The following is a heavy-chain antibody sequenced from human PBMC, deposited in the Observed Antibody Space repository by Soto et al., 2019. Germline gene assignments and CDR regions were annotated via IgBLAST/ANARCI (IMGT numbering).Heavy chain of an antibody. Sequence: QVQLQESGPGLVKPSGTLSLTCAVSGGSISSSNWWSWGSQPPGKGLEWIGEIYHSGSTNYNPSLKSPFTISVDKSNNQFPLKLSSVTAADTAVYYCARGGHHKNFDYWGQGTLVTVSS. CDR2: IYHSGST. CDR3: ARGGHHKNFDY. D-gene: IGHD3-16*01. CDR1: GGSISSSNW. J-gene: IGHJ4*02. V-gene: IGHV4-4*02.